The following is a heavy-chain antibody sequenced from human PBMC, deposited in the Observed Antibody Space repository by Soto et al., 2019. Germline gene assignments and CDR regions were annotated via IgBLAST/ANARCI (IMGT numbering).Heavy chain of an antibody. Sequence: PSETLSLTCNVSGGSVGSSSYYWGWIRHAPGKGLEGMVGTYYTAGTYCNPSLNTRVTTSPDASKNQFSRTLTSATAADKAISYRARPASRGYSSRYSFEDWGQGTPVTVSS. D-gene: IGHD2-15*01. CDR2: TYYTAGT. CDR3: ARPASRGYSSRYSFED. V-gene: IGHV4-39*01. CDR1: GGSVGSSSYY. J-gene: IGHJ4*02.